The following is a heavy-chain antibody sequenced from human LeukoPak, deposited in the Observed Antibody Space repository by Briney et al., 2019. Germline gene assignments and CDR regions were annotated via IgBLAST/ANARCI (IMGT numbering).Heavy chain of an antibody. D-gene: IGHD3-22*01. CDR3: SCTGYYDLSGYYL. CDR2: IRYDGIGK. J-gene: IGHJ4*02. CDR1: GFTFSNYG. V-gene: IGHV3-30*02. Sequence: GGSLRLSCGASGFTFSNYGIHWVRQAPGKGLEWVSYIRYDGIGKHYADSVEGRFTIFRDNSKNTLTLQIDSLRAEDTAVYYCSCTGYYDLSGYYLWGQGTQVIVSS.